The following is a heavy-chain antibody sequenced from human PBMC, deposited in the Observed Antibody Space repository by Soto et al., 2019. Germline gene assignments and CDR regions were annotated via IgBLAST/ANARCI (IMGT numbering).Heavy chain of an antibody. D-gene: IGHD4-17*01. CDR2: IYSGGST. Sequence: GGSLRLSCAASGFTVSSNYMSWVRQAPGKGLEWVSVIYSGGSTYYADSVKGRFTISRDNSKNTRYLQMNSLRAEDTAVYYCARDHGGDYVLNYWGQGTLVTVSS. CDR3: ARDHGGDYVLNY. CDR1: GFTVSSNY. V-gene: IGHV3-66*01. J-gene: IGHJ4*02.